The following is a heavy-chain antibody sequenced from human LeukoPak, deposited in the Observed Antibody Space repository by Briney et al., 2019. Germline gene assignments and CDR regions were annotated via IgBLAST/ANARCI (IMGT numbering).Heavy chain of an antibody. Sequence: GESLKISCKGSGYSFTSYWISWVRQMPGKGLEWMGRIDPSDSYTNYRPSFQGHVTISADKSISTAYLQWSSLKASDTAMYYCARHGGSYWYYWGQGTLASVSS. J-gene: IGHJ4*02. CDR3: ARHGGSYWYY. D-gene: IGHD1-26*01. CDR1: GYSFTSYW. CDR2: IDPSDSYT. V-gene: IGHV5-10-1*01.